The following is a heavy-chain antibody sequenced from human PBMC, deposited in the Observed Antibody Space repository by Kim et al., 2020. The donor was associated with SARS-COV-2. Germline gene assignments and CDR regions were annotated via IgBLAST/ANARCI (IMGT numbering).Heavy chain of an antibody. J-gene: IGHJ4*02. D-gene: IGHD1-26*01. V-gene: IGHV3-23*01. CDR2: ISGSGGST. CDR3: AKDLSVAQWELEYYFDY. Sequence: GGSLRLSCAASGFTFSSYAMSWVRQAPGKGLEWVSAISGSGGSTYYADSVKGRFTISRDNSKNTLYLQMNSLRAEDTAVYYCAKDLSVAQWELEYYFDYWGQGTLVTVSS. CDR1: GFTFSSYA.